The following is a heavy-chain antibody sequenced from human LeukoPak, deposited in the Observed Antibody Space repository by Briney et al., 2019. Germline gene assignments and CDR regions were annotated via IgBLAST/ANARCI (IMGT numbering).Heavy chain of an antibody. CDR1: GGSISSYY. J-gene: IGHJ4*02. CDR2: IYYSGST. V-gene: IGHV4-59*08. D-gene: IGHD6-19*01. Sequence: SETLSLTCTVSGGSISSYYWSWIRQPPGKGLEWIGYIYYSGSTNYNPSLKSRVTISVDTSKNQFSLKLSSVTAADTAVYYCARHAGSGWPYYFDYWGQGTLVTVYS. CDR3: ARHAGSGWPYYFDY.